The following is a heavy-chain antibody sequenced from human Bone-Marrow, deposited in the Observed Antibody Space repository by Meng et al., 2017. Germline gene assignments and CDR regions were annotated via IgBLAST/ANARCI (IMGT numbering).Heavy chain of an antibody. CDR1: GYTFTTYG. CDR2: ISTYNGYT. D-gene: IGHD6-13*01. J-gene: IGHJ6*02. V-gene: IGHV1-18*01. CDR3: ARANREGYSSSWSWLGYYYYGMDV. Sequence: ASVKVSCKASGYTFTTYGISWVRQAPGQGLEWMGWISTYNGYTNYAQKLQGRLTMTTDTSTTTAYMELRSLRSEDTAVYYCARANREGYSSSWSWLGYYYYGMDVWGQGTTVTVSS.